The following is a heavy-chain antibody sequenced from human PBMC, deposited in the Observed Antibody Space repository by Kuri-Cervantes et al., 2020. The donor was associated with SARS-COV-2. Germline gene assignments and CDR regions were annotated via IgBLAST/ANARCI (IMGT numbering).Heavy chain of an antibody. CDR2: IKQDGSEK. V-gene: IGHV3-7*01. CDR1: GFTFSSHW. CDR3: ARDQGWLDPWWFDP. Sequence: GESLKISCAASGFTFSSHWMSWVRQAPGKGLEWVANIKQDGSEKYYVDSVKGRFTISRDNAKNSLYLQMNSLRAEDTAVYYCARDQGWLDPWWFDPWGQGTLVTVSS. D-gene: IGHD6-19*01. J-gene: IGHJ5*02.